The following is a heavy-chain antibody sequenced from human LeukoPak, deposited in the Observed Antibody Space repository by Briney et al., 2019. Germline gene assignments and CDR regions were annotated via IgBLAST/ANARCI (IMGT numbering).Heavy chain of an antibody. V-gene: IGHV1-69*08. Sequence: SVKVSCKASGGTNYIISWVRQAPGQGLVWMGRVIPMYGTTNYAHKFQGRVTITADKSTGTAYMELSSLRSDDTAVYFCATDSQRLCGGATCYSSDSWGQGTLVTVSS. CDR3: ATDSQRLCGGATCYSSDS. D-gene: IGHD2-21*01. CDR1: GGTNYI. CDR2: VIPMYGTT. J-gene: IGHJ4*02.